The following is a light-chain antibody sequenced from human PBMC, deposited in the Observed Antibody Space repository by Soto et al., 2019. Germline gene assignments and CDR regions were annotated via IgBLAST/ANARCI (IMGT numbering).Light chain of an antibody. V-gene: IGKV3D-20*01. CDR1: QSVSGSS. J-gene: IGKJ2*01. CDR2: DAS. CDR3: QQYVTSPQT. Sequence: EIVLTQSPATLSLSPGERATLSCGASQSVSGSSLAWYQQKPGLAPRLLIYDASSRATGIPDRFSGSGSGTDFTLTISRLEPEDFAVYYCQQYVTSPQTFGQGTKLEIK.